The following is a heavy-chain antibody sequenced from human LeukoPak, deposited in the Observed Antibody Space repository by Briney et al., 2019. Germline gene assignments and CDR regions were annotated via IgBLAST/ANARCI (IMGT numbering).Heavy chain of an antibody. Sequence: PSETLSLTCTVSGGSISSYYWSWIRQPPGKGLEWIGYIYYSGSTNYNPSLKSRVTISVDTSKNQFSLKLSSVTAADTAVYYCARSLRGYSGYDPRLFYWGQGTLVTVS. CDR1: GGSISSYY. V-gene: IGHV4-59*08. D-gene: IGHD5-12*01. CDR2: IYYSGST. J-gene: IGHJ4*02. CDR3: ARSLRGYSGYDPRLFY.